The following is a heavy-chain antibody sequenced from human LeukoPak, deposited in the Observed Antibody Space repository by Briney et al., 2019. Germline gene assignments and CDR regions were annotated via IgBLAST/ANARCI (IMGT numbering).Heavy chain of an antibody. CDR3: AAPEPQGRFGESRLAIFDY. J-gene: IGHJ4*02. CDR1: GGTFSSYA. D-gene: IGHD3-10*01. CDR2: IIPIFGTA. Sequence: RRASVKVSCKASGGTFSSYAISWVRQAPGQGLEWMGGIIPIFGTANYAQKFQGRVTITADKSTSTAYMELSSLRSEDTAVYYCAAPEPQGRFGESRLAIFDYWGQGTLVTVSS. V-gene: IGHV1-69*06.